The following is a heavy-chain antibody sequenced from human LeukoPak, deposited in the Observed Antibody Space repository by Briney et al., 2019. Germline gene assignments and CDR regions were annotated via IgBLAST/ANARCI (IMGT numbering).Heavy chain of an antibody. V-gene: IGHV6-1*01. CDR1: GDSVSSNSAA. Sequence: SQTLALICAISGDSVSSNSAAWNWIRQSPSRGLERLGRTYYRSKWHNDYAVSVKSRITINPDTSKNQFSLQLNSVTPEDTAVYYCARRSYSSGWYPRSSGDYFDYWGQGTLVTVSS. CDR2: TYYRSKWHN. D-gene: IGHD6-19*01. CDR3: ARRSYSSGWYPRSSGDYFDY. J-gene: IGHJ4*02.